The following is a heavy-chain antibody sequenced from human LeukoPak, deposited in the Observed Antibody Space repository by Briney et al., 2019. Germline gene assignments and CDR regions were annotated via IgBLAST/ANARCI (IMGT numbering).Heavy chain of an antibody. J-gene: IGHJ4*02. Sequence: GGSLRLSCAASGFTFSSYWMSWVRQAPGKGLEWVANIKQDGSEKYYVDSVKGGFTISRDNAKNSLYLQMNSLRAEDTAVYYCARGTAGYSSSWTTPFDYWGQGTLVTVSS. D-gene: IGHD6-13*01. CDR1: GFTFSSYW. CDR2: IKQDGSEK. CDR3: ARGTAGYSSSWTTPFDY. V-gene: IGHV3-7*01.